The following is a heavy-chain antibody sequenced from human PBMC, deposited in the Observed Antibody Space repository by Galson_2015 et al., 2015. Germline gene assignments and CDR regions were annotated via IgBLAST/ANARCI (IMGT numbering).Heavy chain of an antibody. D-gene: IGHD5-18*01. V-gene: IGHV4-34*01. J-gene: IGHJ4*02. CDR3: ARGLGLVI. CDR2: INHSGST. CDR1: GGSFSGYY. Sequence: SETLSLTCAVYGGSFSGYYWSWIRQPPGKGLEWIGEINHSGSTNYNPSLKSRVTISVDTSKDQFSLKLSSVTAADTAVYYCARGLGLVIWGQGTLVTVSS.